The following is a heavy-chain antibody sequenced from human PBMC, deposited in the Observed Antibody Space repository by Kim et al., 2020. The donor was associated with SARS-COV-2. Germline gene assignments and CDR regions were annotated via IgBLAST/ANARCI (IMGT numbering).Heavy chain of an antibody. D-gene: IGHD6-19*01. J-gene: IGHJ2*01. Sequence: GGSLRLSCAASGFTLSNYVMTWFRQAPGKGLEWVSSISASGGETHYADSVKGRFTVSRDNSKNALYLQMNSLRTEDTAVYFCAKDVKSWEGGMAGLPDWHFDLWRRGTLVSVSS. CDR2: ISASGGET. CDR3: AKDVKSWEGGMAGLPDWHFDL. CDR1: GFTLSNYV. V-gene: IGHV3-23*01.